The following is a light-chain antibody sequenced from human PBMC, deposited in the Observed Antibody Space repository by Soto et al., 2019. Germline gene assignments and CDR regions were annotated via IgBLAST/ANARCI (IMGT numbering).Light chain of an antibody. CDR1: QYISNY. CDR3: QQYDILPL. J-gene: IGKJ2*01. V-gene: IGKV1-33*01. CDR2: DAS. Sequence: DIQMTQSPSSLSASVGDRVTITCQTSQYISNYLNWYQQKPGKAPKLLIYDASNLETGVASRFSGSGSGTEFTFTISSLQPEDFATYDCQQYDILPLFGQGTKVEIK.